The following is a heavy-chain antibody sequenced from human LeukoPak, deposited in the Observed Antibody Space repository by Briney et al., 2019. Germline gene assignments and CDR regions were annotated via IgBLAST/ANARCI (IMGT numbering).Heavy chain of an antibody. CDR1: GYTFTGYY. J-gene: IGHJ5*02. CDR2: INPNSGGT. D-gene: IGHD2-8*01. V-gene: IGHV1-2*02. CDR3: ASGVPLGYCANGVCRDWFDP. Sequence: ASVKVSFKASGYTFTGYYMHWVRQAPGQGFEWMGWINPNSGGTNYAQKFQGRVTMTRDTSISTAYMELSRLRSDDTAVYYCASGVPLGYCANGVCRDWFDPWGQGTLVTVSS.